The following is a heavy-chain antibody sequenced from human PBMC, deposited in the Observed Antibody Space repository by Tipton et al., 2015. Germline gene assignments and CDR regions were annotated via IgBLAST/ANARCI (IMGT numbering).Heavy chain of an antibody. D-gene: IGHD3-3*01. CDR1: GGSISGYY. CDR2: IYTSGYT. V-gene: IGHV4-4*07. J-gene: IGHJ4*02. CDR3: ARYDFWSGYLEY. Sequence: TLSLTCSVSGGSISGYYWSWIRQPAGKGLEWIGHIYTSGYTKYNPSLKSRVTMSVDTSKNQVSLNLSSVTAADTAAYYCARYDFWSGYLEYWGQGTLVTVSS.